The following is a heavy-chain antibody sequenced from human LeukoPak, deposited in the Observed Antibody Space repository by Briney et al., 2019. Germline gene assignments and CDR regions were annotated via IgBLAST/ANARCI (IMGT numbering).Heavy chain of an antibody. V-gene: IGHV1-18*01. Sequence: ASVKISCKASGYTFTSYGISWVRQAPGQGLEWMGWISAYNGNTNYAQKLQGRVTMTTDTSTSTAYMELRSLRSDDTAVYYCAREVVVAATLAFDIWGQGTMVTVSS. D-gene: IGHD2-15*01. CDR2: ISAYNGNT. J-gene: IGHJ3*02. CDR3: AREVVVAATLAFDI. CDR1: GYTFTSYG.